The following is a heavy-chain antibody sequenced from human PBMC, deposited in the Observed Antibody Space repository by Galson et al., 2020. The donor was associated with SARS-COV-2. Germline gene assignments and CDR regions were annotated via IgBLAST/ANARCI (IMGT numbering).Heavy chain of an antibody. J-gene: IGHJ3*02. D-gene: IGHD3-16*01. CDR1: GYTFTSYG. CDR2: ISAYNGNT. Sequence: ASVKVSCKASGYTFTSYGISWVRQAPGQGLEWMGWISAYNGNTNYAQKLQGRVTMTTDTSTSTAYMELRSLRSDDTAVYYCARVFKGGGPNNDAFDIWGQGTMVTVSS. CDR3: ARVFKGGGPNNDAFDI. V-gene: IGHV1-18*01.